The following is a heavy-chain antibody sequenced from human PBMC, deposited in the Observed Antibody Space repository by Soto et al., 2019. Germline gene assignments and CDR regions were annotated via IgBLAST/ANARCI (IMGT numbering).Heavy chain of an antibody. CDR2: IYYSGST. CDR1: GGPISSYY. CDR3: VRGGYCSGGSCYWFDP. Sequence: SETLSLTCTVSGGPISSYYWSWIRQPPGKGLEWIGYIYYSGSTNYNPSLKSRVTISVDTSKNQFSLKLSSVTAADTAVYYCVRGGYCSGGSCYWFDPWGQGTLVTVSS. J-gene: IGHJ5*02. D-gene: IGHD2-15*01. V-gene: IGHV4-59*01.